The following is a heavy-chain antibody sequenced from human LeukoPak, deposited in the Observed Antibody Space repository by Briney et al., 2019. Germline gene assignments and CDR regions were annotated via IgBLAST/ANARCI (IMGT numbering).Heavy chain of an antibody. D-gene: IGHD4-17*01. CDR2: ISYDGSNK. V-gene: IGHV3-30*18. J-gene: IGHJ4*02. Sequence: PGRSLRLSCASSGFTFSSYGMHCVRQAPGKALVGVADISYDGSNKYYTESVKGRFTISRDNSKNTLYLQMNSLRAEDTAVYYCAKVPLTTVTTLYYFDYWGQGTLVTVSS. CDR1: GFTFSSYG. CDR3: AKVPLTTVTTLYYFDY.